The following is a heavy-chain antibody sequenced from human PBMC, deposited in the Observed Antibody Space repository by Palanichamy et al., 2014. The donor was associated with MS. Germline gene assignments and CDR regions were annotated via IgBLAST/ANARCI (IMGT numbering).Heavy chain of an antibody. CDR3: ATQVTAAAVDY. CDR2: ISGSGGSR. V-gene: IGHV3-23*01. D-gene: IGHD6-13*01. CDR1: GFTFSSYA. J-gene: IGHJ4*02. Sequence: EVQLLESGGGLVQPGGSLRLSCAASGFTFSSYAMSWVRQAPEKGLEWVSAISGSGGSRYYADSVRGRFTISRDNAKNTLYLQMNSLRAEDTAVYYCATQVTAAAVDYWGQGTPVTVSS.